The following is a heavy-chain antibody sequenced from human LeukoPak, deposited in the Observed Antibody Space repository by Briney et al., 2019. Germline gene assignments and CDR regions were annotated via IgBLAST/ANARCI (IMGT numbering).Heavy chain of an antibody. CDR2: IYYSGST. Sequence: SETLSLTCTVSGGSISSSSYYWGWIRQPPGKGLEWIGSIYYSGSTYYNPSLKSRVTISVDTSKNQFSLKLSSVTAADTAVYYCAKDWRRIVLVAAVTRHGNYMDVWGKGTTVTISS. CDR1: GGSISSSSYY. D-gene: IGHD2-15*01. V-gene: IGHV4-39*07. J-gene: IGHJ6*03. CDR3: AKDWRRIVLVAAVTRHGNYMDV.